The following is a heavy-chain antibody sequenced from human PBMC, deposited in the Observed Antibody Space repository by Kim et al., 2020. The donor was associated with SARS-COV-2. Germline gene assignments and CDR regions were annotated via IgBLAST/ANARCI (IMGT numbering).Heavy chain of an antibody. V-gene: IGHV4-39*01. J-gene: IGHJ1*01. D-gene: IGHD1-26*01. CDR3: ARHGSYYGNFQH. Sequence: YYNPALKSRVTISVDTSKNQFSRKLSAVTAADTAVYYCARHGSYYGNFQHWGQGTLVTVSS.